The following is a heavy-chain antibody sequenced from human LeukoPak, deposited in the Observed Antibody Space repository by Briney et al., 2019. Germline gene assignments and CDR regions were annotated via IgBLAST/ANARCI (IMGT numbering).Heavy chain of an antibody. Sequence: PSETLSLTCTVSSGSIGSSSNYWGWIRQAPGKGLEWIGSVYYSGSTFYNPSLKSRVTISVDTSKNQFSLKLRSVTAADTAIYYCARASFNVVFGNWFDPWGQGTLVTVSS. J-gene: IGHJ5*02. V-gene: IGHV4-39*01. CDR3: ARASFNVVFGNWFDP. CDR1: SGSIGSSSNY. D-gene: IGHD2-8*01. CDR2: VYYSGST.